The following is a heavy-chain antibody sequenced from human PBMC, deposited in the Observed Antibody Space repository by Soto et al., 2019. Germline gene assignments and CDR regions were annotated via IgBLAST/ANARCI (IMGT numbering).Heavy chain of an antibody. Sequence: SETLSLTCTFSGASISRYYWSWIRQSPGKGLEWIGYLYNTGSTIYNPSLKSRVTISVDTSKNQFSLKMNSVTAADTAVYYCTTLPPRIVVVKTEIPPWGQGTLVTVSS. V-gene: IGHV4-59*12. J-gene: IGHJ5*02. D-gene: IGHD2-21*01. CDR3: TTLPPRIVVVKTEIPP. CDR1: GASISRYY. CDR2: LYNTGST.